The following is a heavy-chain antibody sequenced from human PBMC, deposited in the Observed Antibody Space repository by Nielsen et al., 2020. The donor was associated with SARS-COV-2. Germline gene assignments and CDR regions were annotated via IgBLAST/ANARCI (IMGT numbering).Heavy chain of an antibody. CDR3: ARDFLFTAAGHYYYYGMDV. CDR2: ISSSGSTI. Sequence: GESLKISCAASGFTFSSYEMNWVRQAPGKGLEWVSYISSSGSTIYYADSVKGRFTISRDNAKNSLYLQMNSLRAEDTAVYYCARDFLFTAAGHYYYYGMDVWGQGTTVTVSS. V-gene: IGHV3-48*03. D-gene: IGHD6-13*01. CDR1: GFTFSSYE. J-gene: IGHJ6*02.